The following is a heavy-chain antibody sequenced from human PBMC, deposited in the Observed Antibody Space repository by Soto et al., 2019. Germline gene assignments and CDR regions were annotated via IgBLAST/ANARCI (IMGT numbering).Heavy chain of an antibody. CDR2: IKQDGSEK. V-gene: IGHV3-7*03. CDR3: ARDTGPYDFWSGHNV. J-gene: IGHJ4*02. CDR1: GFTFSSYW. Sequence: PGGSLRLSCAASGFTFSSYWMTWVRQAPGKGLEWVGNIKQDGSEKYYVDSVKGRFTISRDNAKNSLYLQINSLRVGDTAVYYCARDTGPYDFWSGHNVWGQGTLVTVSS. D-gene: IGHD3-3*01.